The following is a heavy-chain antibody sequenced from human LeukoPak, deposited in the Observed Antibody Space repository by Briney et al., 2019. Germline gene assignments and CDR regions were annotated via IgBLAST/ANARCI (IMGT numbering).Heavy chain of an antibody. CDR1: GFTFSSYA. CDR2: ISGGGGST. V-gene: IGHV3-23*01. Sequence: GGSLRLSCAASGFTFSSYAMTWVRQAPGKGLEWVSGISGGGGSTNYADSVKGRFTISRDNSKNTPYLQMNSLRAEDTAVYYCAKVLSGSAWTSAGVRNFDSWGQGTLVTVSS. J-gene: IGHJ4*02. CDR3: AKVLSGSAWTSAGVRNFDS. D-gene: IGHD6-19*01.